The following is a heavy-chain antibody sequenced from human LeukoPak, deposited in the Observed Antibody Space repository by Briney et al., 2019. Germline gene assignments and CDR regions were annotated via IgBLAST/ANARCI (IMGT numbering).Heavy chain of an antibody. V-gene: IGHV3-23*01. J-gene: IGHJ4*02. D-gene: IGHD5-24*01. CDR3: ARDDGYNSDY. CDR1: GFTFSSHA. Sequence: GGSLRLSCAATGFTFSSHAMSWVRQAPGKGLEWVSAISASGGGTYYADSVKGRFTISRDNSKNTLYLQMNSLRAEDTAVFYCARDDGYNSDYWGQGTLVTVSS. CDR2: ISASGGGT.